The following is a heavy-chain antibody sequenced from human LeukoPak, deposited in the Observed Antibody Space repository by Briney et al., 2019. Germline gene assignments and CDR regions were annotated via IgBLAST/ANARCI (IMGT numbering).Heavy chain of an antibody. CDR1: GYSISSGYY. V-gene: IGHV4-38-2*02. CDR3: ARNYCSSTSCYFGV. CDR2: IYHSGST. Sequence: PSETLSLTCTVSGYSISSGYYWGWIRQPPGKGLEWIGSIYHSGSTYYNPSLKSRVTISVDTSKNQFSLKLSSVTAADTAVYYCARNYCSSTSCYFGVWGQGTLVTASS. J-gene: IGHJ4*02. D-gene: IGHD2-2*01.